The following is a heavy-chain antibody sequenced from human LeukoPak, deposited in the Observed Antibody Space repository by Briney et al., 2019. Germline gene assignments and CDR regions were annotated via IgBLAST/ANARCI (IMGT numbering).Heavy chain of an antibody. V-gene: IGHV3-21*01. D-gene: IGHD6-19*01. CDR2: ISSSSGHI. Sequence: PGGSLRLSCAASGFTFSGYNMNWVRQPPGKGLEWVSSISSSSGHIHYADSVKGRFTISRDNANNSLYLQMNSLRDEDTAVYYCARDPGTVADPYFDYWGQGSLVTVSS. J-gene: IGHJ4*02. CDR3: ARDPGTVADPYFDY. CDR1: GFTFSGYN.